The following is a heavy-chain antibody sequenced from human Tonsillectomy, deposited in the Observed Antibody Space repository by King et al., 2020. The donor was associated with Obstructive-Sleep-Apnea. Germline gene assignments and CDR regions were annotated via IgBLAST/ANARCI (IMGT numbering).Heavy chain of an antibody. D-gene: IGHD5-12*01. V-gene: IGHV4-31*03. Sequence: VQLQESGPGLVKPSQTLSLTCTVSGGSISSGGYYWSWIRQHPGKGLEWIGYIYYSGSTHYNPSLKSRVTISVDTSKNQFSLKLSSVTAADTAVYYCAREYSGYDRYAFDIWGQGTMVTVSS. CDR1: GGSISSGGYY. CDR2: IYYSGST. J-gene: IGHJ3*02. CDR3: AREYSGYDRYAFDI.